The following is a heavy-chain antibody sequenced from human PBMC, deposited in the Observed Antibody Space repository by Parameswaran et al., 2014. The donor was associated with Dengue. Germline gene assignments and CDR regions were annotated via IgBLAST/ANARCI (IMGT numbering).Heavy chain of an antibody. CDR3: ARPTMIVADYYYYGLDV. V-gene: IGHV1-69*01. D-gene: IGHD3-22*01. J-gene: IGHJ6*02. CDR2: ITPIFGTV. Sequence: SWVRQAPGQGLEWMGGITPIFGTVNYAQKFQGRVTISADESTSTAYMELSSLRSEDTAVYYCARPTMIVADYYYYGLDVWGQGTTVTVSS.